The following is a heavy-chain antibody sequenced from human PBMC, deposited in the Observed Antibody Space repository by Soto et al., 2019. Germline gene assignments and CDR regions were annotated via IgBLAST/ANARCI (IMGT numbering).Heavy chain of an antibody. CDR3: ARLWNHLTTGSYYMDV. V-gene: IGHV4-59*08. J-gene: IGHJ6*03. CDR1: GGSISSYY. CDR2: IYYSGST. D-gene: IGHD1-1*01. Sequence: SETLSLTCTVSGGSISSYYWSWIRQPPGKGLEWIGYIYYSGSTHYNPSLKSRVTISVDTSKNQFSLKLSSVTAADTAVYYCARLWNHLTTGSYYMDVWGKGTTVTVSS.